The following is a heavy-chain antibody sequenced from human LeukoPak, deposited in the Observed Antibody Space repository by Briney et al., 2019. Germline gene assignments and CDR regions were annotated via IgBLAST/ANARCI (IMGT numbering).Heavy chain of an antibody. CDR1: GFTFSSYG. D-gene: IGHD6-19*01. J-gene: IGHJ4*02. V-gene: IGHV3-33*01. CDR2: IWYDGSNK. CDR3: VGVVSSGY. Sequence: GGSLRLSCAASGFTFSSYGMHWVRQAPGKGLEWVAVIWYDGSNKYSADSVKGRFTISRDNAKNTLYLQMNSLRGEDTAVYYCVGVVSSGYWGQGTLVTVSS.